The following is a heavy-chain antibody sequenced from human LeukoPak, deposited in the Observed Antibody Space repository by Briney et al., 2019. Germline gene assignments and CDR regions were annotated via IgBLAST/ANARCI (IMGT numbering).Heavy chain of an antibody. D-gene: IGHD1-26*01. Sequence: ASVKVSCKASGYTFTSYGISWVRQAPGQGLEWMGWISANNGNTNYAQKLQGRVTMTTDTSTSTAYMELRSLRSDDTAVYYCARSGVWIVGATTESDYWGQGTLVTVSS. CDR3: ARSGVWIVGATTESDY. CDR1: GYTFTSYG. V-gene: IGHV1-18*01. CDR2: ISANNGNT. J-gene: IGHJ4*02.